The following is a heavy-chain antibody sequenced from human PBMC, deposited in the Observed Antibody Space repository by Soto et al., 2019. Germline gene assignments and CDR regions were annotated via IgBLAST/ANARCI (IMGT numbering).Heavy chain of an antibody. CDR2: ISNNGGST. D-gene: IGHD6-19*01. CDR3: VKDPSRGGWYGFFLH. V-gene: IGHV3-64D*06. Sequence: LRLSCSASGLIFSDYAMHWVRLTPGKGLEFVSAISNNGGSTNDAPSVWGRFTISRDNSKNTVYLEMSSLRVEDTAVYYCVKDPSRGGWYGFFLHWGQGTVVTVSS. J-gene: IGHJ1*01. CDR1: GLIFSDYA.